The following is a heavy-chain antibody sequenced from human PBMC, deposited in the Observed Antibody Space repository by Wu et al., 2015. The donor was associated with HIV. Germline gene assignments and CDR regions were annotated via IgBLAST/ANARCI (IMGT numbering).Heavy chain of an antibody. Sequence: QVQLQESGPGLVKPSETLSLTCVVSGTSVSSDYYWGWIRQTPGKGLEWIGYIYYSGSTKYNPSLKSRVTISVDTSKNQFSLKLSSVTAADTAVYYCARSREGGPYGSGSPTTFFDYWGQGTLVTVSS. V-gene: IGHV4-61*01. D-gene: IGHD3-10*01. J-gene: IGHJ4*02. CDR1: GTSVSSDYY. CDR3: ARSREGGPYGSGSPTTFFDY. CDR2: IYYSGST.